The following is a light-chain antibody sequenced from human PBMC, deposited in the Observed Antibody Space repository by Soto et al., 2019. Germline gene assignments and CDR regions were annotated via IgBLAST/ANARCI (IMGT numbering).Light chain of an antibody. Sequence: QSALTQPASVSGSPGQSITISCAGTSSDVGGYNYVSGYQHHPGKAPKLMIYDVSNRPSGVSNRFSGSKSGSTASLTISGLQDEDEADYWCSSYTSSSTLVVFGGGTKLTVL. V-gene: IGLV2-14*03. CDR3: SSYTSSSTLVV. CDR2: DVS. J-gene: IGLJ2*01. CDR1: SSDVGGYNY.